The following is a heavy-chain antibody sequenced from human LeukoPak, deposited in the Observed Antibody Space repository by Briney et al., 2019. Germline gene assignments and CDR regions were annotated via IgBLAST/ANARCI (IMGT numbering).Heavy chain of an antibody. D-gene: IGHD3-22*01. CDR3: ARRFTDSSGYYPFDY. J-gene: IGHJ4*02. CDR1: GYSFTNYW. CDR2: FYPADSDT. Sequence: GESLKISCKGSGYSFTNYWIGWVHQMPGKGLEWMGIFYPADSDTKYSPSFQGQVTISADKSISTAYLQWSSLKASDTAMYYCARRFTDSSGYYPFDYWGQGTLVTVSS. V-gene: IGHV5-51*07.